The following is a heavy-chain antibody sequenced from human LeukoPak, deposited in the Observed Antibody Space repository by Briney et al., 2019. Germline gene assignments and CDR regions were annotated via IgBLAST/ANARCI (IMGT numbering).Heavy chain of an antibody. V-gene: IGHV4-34*01. CDR3: ARGYSSSWRTIDY. Sequence: PSETLSLTCAVYGGSFSGYYWSWIRQPQGKGLEWIGEINHSGSTNYNPSLKSRVTISVDTSKNQFSLKLSSVTAADTAVYYCARGYSSSWRTIDYWGQGTLVTVSS. CDR1: GGSFSGYY. CDR2: INHSGST. J-gene: IGHJ4*02. D-gene: IGHD6-13*01.